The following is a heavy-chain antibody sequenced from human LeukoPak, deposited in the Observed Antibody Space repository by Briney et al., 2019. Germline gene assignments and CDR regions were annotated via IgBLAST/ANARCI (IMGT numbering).Heavy chain of an antibody. CDR1: GFTSSSYV. Sequence: GGSLRLSCAASGFTSSSYVMSWVRQAPGKGLEWVSAISGSGGSTYYADSVKGRFTISRDNSKNTLYLQMNSLRAEDTAVYYCAKAEQGYSYGLDYWGQGTLVTVSS. CDR3: AKAEQGYSYGLDY. D-gene: IGHD5-18*01. CDR2: ISGSGGST. J-gene: IGHJ4*02. V-gene: IGHV3-23*01.